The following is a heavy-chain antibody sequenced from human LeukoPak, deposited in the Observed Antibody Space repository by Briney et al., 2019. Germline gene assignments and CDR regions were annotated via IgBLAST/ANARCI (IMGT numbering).Heavy chain of an antibody. CDR3: ARGGLGFED. CDR1: GFTFSSYG. Sequence: GGSLRLSCAASGFTFSSYGMHWVRQAPGKGLEWVAVIWYDGSNKYYADSVKGRFTISRDNSKNTLYLQMNSLRAEDTAVYYCARGGLGFEDWGQGTLATVSS. CDR2: IWYDGSNK. J-gene: IGHJ4*02. D-gene: IGHD6-6*01. V-gene: IGHV3-33*01.